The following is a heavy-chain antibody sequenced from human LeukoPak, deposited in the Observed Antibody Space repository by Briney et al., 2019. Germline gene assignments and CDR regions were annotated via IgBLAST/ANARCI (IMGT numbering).Heavy chain of an antibody. D-gene: IGHD3-10*01. J-gene: IGHJ4*02. Sequence: GSLRLSCAASGFTFSSYAMHWVRQAPGKGLEWVAVISYDGSNKYYADSVKGRFTISRDNAKNSLYLQVNSLRSEDTALYYCAAGAGITRYWGQGTLVTVSS. CDR2: ISYDGSNK. V-gene: IGHV3-30*04. CDR1: GFTFSSYA. CDR3: AAGAGITRY.